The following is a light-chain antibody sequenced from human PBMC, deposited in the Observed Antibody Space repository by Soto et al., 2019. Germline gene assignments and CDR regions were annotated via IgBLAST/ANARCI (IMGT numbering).Light chain of an antibody. CDR1: QSVSSN. J-gene: IGKJ2*01. CDR3: QQFEKWPFT. Sequence: EIVMTQSPGTLSVSLGERVTLSCRASQSVSSNLAWYQQRPGQVPRLLFYAASTRATAVPGTFSGSGSGTEFTLTISSLQSEDFAVYYCQQFEKWPFTFGQGTKLEIK. CDR2: AAS. V-gene: IGKV3-15*01.